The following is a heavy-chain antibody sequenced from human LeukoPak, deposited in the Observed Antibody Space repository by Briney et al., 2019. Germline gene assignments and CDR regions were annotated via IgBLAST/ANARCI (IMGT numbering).Heavy chain of an antibody. Sequence: PGRSLRLSCAASGFTFSSYGMHWVRQAPGKGLEWVAVIWYDGSNKYYADSVKGRFTISRDNSKNTLYLQMNSLRAEDTAMYYCARTIYSYGYFDYWGQGTLVTVSS. V-gene: IGHV3-33*01. CDR3: ARTIYSYGYFDY. CDR2: IWYDGSNK. J-gene: IGHJ4*02. CDR1: GFTFSSYG. D-gene: IGHD5-18*01.